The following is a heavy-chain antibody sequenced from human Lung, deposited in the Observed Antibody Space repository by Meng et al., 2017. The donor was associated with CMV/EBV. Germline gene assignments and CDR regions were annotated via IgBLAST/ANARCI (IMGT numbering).Heavy chain of an antibody. CDR3: ATLPEGAIFGDYGMDV. CDR2: IIPIFGTA. J-gene: IGHJ6*02. Sequence: SXXVSXXASGGTFSSYAISWVRQAPGQGLEWMGGIIPIFGTANYAQKFQGRVTITTDESTSTAYMELSSLRSEDTAVYYCATLPEGAIFGDYGMDVWGQGTXVTVAS. D-gene: IGHD3-3*01. CDR1: GGTFSSYA. V-gene: IGHV1-69*05.